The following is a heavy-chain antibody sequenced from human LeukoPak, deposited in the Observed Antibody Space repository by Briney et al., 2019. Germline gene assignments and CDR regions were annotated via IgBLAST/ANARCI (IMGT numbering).Heavy chain of an antibody. CDR3: ARDRYCSSTSCKYYFDY. V-gene: IGHV6-1*01. D-gene: IGHD2-2*01. CDR1: GDSVSSNSAA. Sequence: SRTLSLTCAISGDSVSSNSAAWNWIRQSPSRGLEWLGRTYYRSKWYNDYAVSVKSRITINPDTSKNQFSLQLNSVTPEDTAVYYCARDRYCSSTSCKYYFDYWGQGTLVTVSS. J-gene: IGHJ4*02. CDR2: TYYRSKWYN.